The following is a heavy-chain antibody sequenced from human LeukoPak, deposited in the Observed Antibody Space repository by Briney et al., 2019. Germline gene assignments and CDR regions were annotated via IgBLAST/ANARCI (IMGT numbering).Heavy chain of an antibody. V-gene: IGHV1-18*01. J-gene: IGHJ6*02. Sequence: ASVKVSCKASGYTFTSYGISWVRQAPGQGLEWMGWISACNGNTNYAQKLQGRVTMTTDTSTSTAYMELRSLRSDDTAVYYCARDQFTAMVSGPAVRYGMDVWGQGTTVTVSS. CDR3: ARDQFTAMVSGPAVRYGMDV. CDR2: ISACNGNT. CDR1: GYTFTSYG. D-gene: IGHD5-18*01.